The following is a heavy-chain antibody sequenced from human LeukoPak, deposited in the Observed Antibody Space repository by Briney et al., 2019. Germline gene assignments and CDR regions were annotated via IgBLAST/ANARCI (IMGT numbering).Heavy chain of an antibody. J-gene: IGHJ4*02. CDR1: GGSISSYY. V-gene: IGHV4-59*01. D-gene: IGHD3-10*01. Sequence: SETLSLTCTVSGGSISSYYWSWIRQPPGKGLKWIGYIYYSGSTNYNPSLKSRVTISVDTSKNQFSLKLTSVTAADTAVYYCARDPSYYGSGSYSLPDYWGQGTLVTVSS. CDR3: ARDPSYYGSGSYSLPDY. CDR2: IYYSGST.